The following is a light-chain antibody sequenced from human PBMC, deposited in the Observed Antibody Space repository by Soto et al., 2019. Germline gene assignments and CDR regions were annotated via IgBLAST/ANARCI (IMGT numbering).Light chain of an antibody. CDR1: QSISSW. J-gene: IGKJ1*01. V-gene: IGKV1-5*01. CDR2: DAS. Sequence: DIQMTQSPSTLSASVGDRVTITCRASQSISSWLAWYQQKPGKAPKLLIYDASSLESGVPSRVSGRGSGTEFTLTLSSLLPDDFATYYVQQYNSYAGAFGQGTKLEIK. CDR3: QQYNSYAGA.